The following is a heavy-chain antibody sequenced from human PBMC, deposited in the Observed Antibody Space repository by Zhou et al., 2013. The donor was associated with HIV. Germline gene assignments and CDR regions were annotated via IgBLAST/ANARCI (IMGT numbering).Heavy chain of an antibody. J-gene: IGHJ6*03. CDR1: GGTFSSYA. V-gene: IGHV1-69*05. CDR3: ARGILVGATRYYYYMDV. D-gene: IGHD1-26*01. CDR2: IIPIFGTA. Sequence: QVQLVQSGAEVKKPGSSVKVSCKASGGTFSSYAISWVRQAPGQGLEWMGGIIPIFGTANYAQKFQGRVTITTDESTSTAYMELSSLRSEDTAVYYCARGILVGATRYYYYMDVWGKGTTVTVSS.